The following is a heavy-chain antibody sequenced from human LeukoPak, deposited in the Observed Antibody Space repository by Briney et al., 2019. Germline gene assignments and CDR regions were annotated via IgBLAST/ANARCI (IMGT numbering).Heavy chain of an antibody. J-gene: IGHJ6*03. D-gene: IGHD3-3*01. V-gene: IGHV4-59*01. CDR3: ARDRGGDFWSGYYNDYYYYYMDV. Sequence: SETLSLTCTVSGGSISSYYWSWLRQPPGKGLEWLGYIYYSGSTNYNPSLKSRVTISVDTSKNQFSLKLSSVTAADTAVYYCARDRGGDFWSGYYNDYYYYYMDVWGKGTTVTVSS. CDR1: GGSISSYY. CDR2: IYYSGST.